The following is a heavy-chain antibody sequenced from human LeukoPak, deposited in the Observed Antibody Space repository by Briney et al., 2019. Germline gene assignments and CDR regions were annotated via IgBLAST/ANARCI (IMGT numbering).Heavy chain of an antibody. Sequence: GGSLRLSCAASGFTFSDAWMSWVRQAPGKGLEWVGRIKSKSDGGTTDYAAPVKGRFTISRDDSKNTLYLQMNSLKVEDTAVYHCTAYRILFTNGVYKNEYWGQGTLVTVSS. CDR3: TAYRILFTNGVYKNEY. V-gene: IGHV3-15*01. CDR1: GFTFSDAW. D-gene: IGHD2-8*01. J-gene: IGHJ4*02. CDR2: IKSKSDGGTT.